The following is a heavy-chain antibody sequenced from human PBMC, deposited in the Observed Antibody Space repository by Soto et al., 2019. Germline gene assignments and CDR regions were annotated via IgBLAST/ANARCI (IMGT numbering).Heavy chain of an antibody. CDR2: ISYDGNSK. V-gene: IGHV3-30-3*01. J-gene: IGHJ4*02. D-gene: IGHD1-26*01. CDR3: ARNRYSGTYRYSFDY. Sequence: QVQLVESGGGVVQPGRSLRLSCAGSGFIFSNYAMFWVRQAPGKGLEGVAVISYDGNSKSYADSVKGRFTISRDNSKNMLYLQLNSLRDEDTALYYCARNRYSGTYRYSFDYWGQGTLVTVSS. CDR1: GFIFSNYA.